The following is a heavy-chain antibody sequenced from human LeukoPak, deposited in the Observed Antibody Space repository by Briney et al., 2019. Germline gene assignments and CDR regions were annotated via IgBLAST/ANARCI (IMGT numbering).Heavy chain of an antibody. D-gene: IGHD5-18*01. CDR3: TKDGRVASAINRPTYYYGMDV. CDR1: GFTFSNYN. J-gene: IGHJ6*02. V-gene: IGHV3-21*01. Sequence: GGSQRLSCAASGFTFSNYNINWVRQAPGKGLEWVSCISSRGSYIYYADSVKGRFTISRDNADNSLYLQMNSLRAEDTAVYYCTKDGRVASAINRPTYYYGMDVWGQGTTVIVSS. CDR2: ISSRGSYI.